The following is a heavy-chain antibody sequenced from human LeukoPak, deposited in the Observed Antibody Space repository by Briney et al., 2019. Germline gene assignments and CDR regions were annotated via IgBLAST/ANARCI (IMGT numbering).Heavy chain of an antibody. CDR2: ISGSGGST. CDR1: GFTFSSYA. V-gene: IGHV3-23*01. Sequence: GGSLRLSCAASGFTFSSYAMSWVRQAPGKGLEWVSAISGSGGSTYYADSVKGRFTISRDNSKNTLYLQMSSLRAEDTALYFCVRGGTGDGNYFDYWGQGTLVTVSS. J-gene: IGHJ4*02. D-gene: IGHD7-27*01. CDR3: VRGGTGDGNYFDY.